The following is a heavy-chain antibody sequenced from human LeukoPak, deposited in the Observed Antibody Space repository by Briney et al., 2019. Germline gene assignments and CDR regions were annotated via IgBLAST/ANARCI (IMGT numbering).Heavy chain of an antibody. CDR3: AREVLSSWDQEYYFDY. D-gene: IGHD6-13*01. Sequence: RTSETLPLTCTVSGGSVSSGSYCWSWIRQPPGKGLEWIGYIYYSGSTNYNPSLKSRVTISVDTSKNQFSLKLSSVTAADTAVYYCAREVLSSWDQEYYFDYWGQGTLVTVSS. CDR1: GGSVSSGSYC. J-gene: IGHJ4*02. V-gene: IGHV4-61*01. CDR2: IYYSGST.